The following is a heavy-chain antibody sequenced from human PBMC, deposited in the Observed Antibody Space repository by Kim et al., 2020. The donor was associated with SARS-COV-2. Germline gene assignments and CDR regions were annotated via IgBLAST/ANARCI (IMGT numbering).Heavy chain of an antibody. CDR3: ARGSTIFGVVIRPFDY. Sequence: LKSRVTPSVDTSKNQFSLKLSSVTAADTAVYYCARGSTIFGVVIRPFDYWGQGTLVTVSS. D-gene: IGHD3-3*01. J-gene: IGHJ4*02. V-gene: IGHV4-59*09.